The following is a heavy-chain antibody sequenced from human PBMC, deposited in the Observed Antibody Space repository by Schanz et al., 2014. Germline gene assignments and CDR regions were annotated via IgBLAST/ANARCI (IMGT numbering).Heavy chain of an antibody. CDR1: GFTFTTYA. V-gene: IGHV3-23*04. CDR2: ISPTGSST. J-gene: IGHJ6*03. D-gene: IGHD2-21*02. CDR3: ARPSDSSWYMDV. Sequence: VQLVESGGGLVQPGGSLRLSCAASGFTFTTYAMTWVRQAPGKGLEWVSNISPTGSSTYYADSVKGRFTISRDNSKNTLYLQMNSLRAEDTAVYYCARPSDSSWYMDVWGKGTTVTVSS.